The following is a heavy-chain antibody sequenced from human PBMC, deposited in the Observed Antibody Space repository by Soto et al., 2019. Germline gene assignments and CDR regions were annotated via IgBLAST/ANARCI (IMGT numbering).Heavy chain of an antibody. CDR2: TYYRSRWYN. V-gene: IGHV6-1*01. CDR3: AGTTSHQXYXMDV. D-gene: IGHD1-7*01. CDR1: GDSVSSNSAA. Sequence: PSQTLSLTCAISGDSVSSNSAAWNWIRLSPSRGLEWLARTYYRSRWYNDYAVSVRSRITVNPDTSKNQFSLQLTSVTPEDTAVYYCAGTTSHQXYXMDVWGKGTTVTVSS. J-gene: IGHJ6*03.